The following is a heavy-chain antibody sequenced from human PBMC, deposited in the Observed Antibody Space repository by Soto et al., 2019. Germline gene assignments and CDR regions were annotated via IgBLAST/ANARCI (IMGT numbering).Heavy chain of an antibody. CDR2: MSYDGSDT. CDR3: TMVRVADSALDH. V-gene: IGHV3-30*02. D-gene: IGHD3-10*01. CDR1: GFIFSNNG. J-gene: IGHJ4*02. Sequence: PGGSLRLSCVGSGFIFSNNGLHWVRQTPGKGLEWVAFMSYDGSDTFYADSVKGRFTFSRANSKNTLFLHKSNLRAEDTAMYYCTMVRVADSALDHWGQGTLVTVSS.